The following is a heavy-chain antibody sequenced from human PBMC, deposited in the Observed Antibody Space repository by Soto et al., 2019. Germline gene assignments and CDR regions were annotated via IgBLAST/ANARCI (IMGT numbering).Heavy chain of an antibody. J-gene: IGHJ6*02. Sequence: QLTLKESGPTLVKPTQTLTLTCSVSGFSLNTGGLGVGWIRQPPGKALEWLALIYWDDDKRYSPSLRNRLSISKDTSNTLVVFTMTNMDPVDTATYYCIHSRCGGDCLRSYSSHYYDGLDVWGQGTTVTVSS. V-gene: IGHV2-5*02. CDR3: IHSRCGGDCLRSYSSHYYDGLDV. D-gene: IGHD2-21*02. CDR2: IYWDDDK. CDR1: GFSLNTGGLG.